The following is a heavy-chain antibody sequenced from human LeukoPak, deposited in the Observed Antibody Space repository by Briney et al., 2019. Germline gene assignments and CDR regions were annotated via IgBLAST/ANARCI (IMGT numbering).Heavy chain of an antibody. CDR2: ISSSGSTI. CDR3: ARDRELEYFQH. CDR1: GFTFSSYE. V-gene: IGHV3-48*03. D-gene: IGHD1-7*01. Sequence: GGSLRLSCAASGFTFSSYEMNWVRQAPGKGLEWVSYISSSGSTIYYADSAKGRFTISRDNAKNSLYLQMNSLRAEDTAVYYCARDRELEYFQHWGQGTLVTVSS. J-gene: IGHJ1*01.